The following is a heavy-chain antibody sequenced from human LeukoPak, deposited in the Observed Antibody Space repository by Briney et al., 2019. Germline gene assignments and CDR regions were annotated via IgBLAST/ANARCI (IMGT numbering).Heavy chain of an antibody. J-gene: IGHJ5*02. Sequence: PSETLSLTCTVSGGSISSSSYYWGWIRQPPGKWLEWIGSTYYSGSTYYNPSLKSRVTISVDTSKNQFSLKLSSVTAADTAVYYCARHRITIFGVVIISGWFDPWGQGTLVTVSS. CDR1: GGSISSSSYY. D-gene: IGHD3-3*01. V-gene: IGHV4-39*01. CDR2: TYYSGST. CDR3: ARHRITIFGVVIISGWFDP.